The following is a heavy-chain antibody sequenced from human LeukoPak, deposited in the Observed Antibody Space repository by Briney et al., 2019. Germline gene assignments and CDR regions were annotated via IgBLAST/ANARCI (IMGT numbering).Heavy chain of an antibody. V-gene: IGHV3-23*01. J-gene: IGHJ5*01. D-gene: IGHD2-21*01. CDR2: ISGTGGAT. Sequence: PAGYLRLSCVASGFSFGNYAMSWVRQAPGKGLQWFSQISGTGGATWYAGFARDRFTISRDNSKKTLYLQMSGLRVEDTAMYYCVKDPRDTYGTNWFVSWGQGTLLIVSS. CDR1: GFSFGNYA. CDR3: VKDPRDTYGTNWFVS.